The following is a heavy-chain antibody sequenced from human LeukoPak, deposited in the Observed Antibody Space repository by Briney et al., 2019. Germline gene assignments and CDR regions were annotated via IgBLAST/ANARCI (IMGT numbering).Heavy chain of an antibody. V-gene: IGHV3-7*01. CDR3: ARGGNYDVGGFDP. Sequence: GGSLRLSCAASGFTFTNYWMTWVRQAPGKGLEWVANLRQDGGEKYYVDSVKGRFTISRDNAKNSLYLQMNSLRAEDTAVYYCARGGNYDVGGFDPWGQGTLVTVSS. J-gene: IGHJ5*02. D-gene: IGHD1-7*01. CDR1: GFTFTNYW. CDR2: LRQDGGEK.